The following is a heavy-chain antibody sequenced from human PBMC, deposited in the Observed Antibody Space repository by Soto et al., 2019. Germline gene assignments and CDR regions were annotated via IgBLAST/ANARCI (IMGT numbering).Heavy chain of an antibody. J-gene: IGHJ4*02. D-gene: IGHD2-2*01. CDR1: GYTLTTYG. CDR2: ISAYNDHT. V-gene: IGHV1-18*01. Sequence: QVQLVQSGAEVKKPGASVKVSCKAAGYTLTTYGVNWVRQAPGQGLEWVGWISAYNDHTNYAQKFQGRVTMTTDTSTGTAYMELMSLRSDDTAVYYCARSTDFDYWGQGTLVTVSS. CDR3: ARSTDFDY.